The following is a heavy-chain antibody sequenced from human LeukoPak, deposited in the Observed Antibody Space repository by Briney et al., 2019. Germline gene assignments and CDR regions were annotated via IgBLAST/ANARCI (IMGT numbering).Heavy chain of an antibody. CDR2: IYYSGST. CDR1: GGSISSYY. V-gene: IGHV4-59*01. CDR3: AREGYYDSSGYYRL. D-gene: IGHD3-22*01. Sequence: SETLSLTRTVSGGSISSYYWSWIRQPPGKGLEWIGYIYYSGSTNYNPSLKSRVTISVDTSKNQFSLKLSSVTAADTAVYYCAREGYYDSSGYYRLWGQGTMVTVSS. J-gene: IGHJ3*01.